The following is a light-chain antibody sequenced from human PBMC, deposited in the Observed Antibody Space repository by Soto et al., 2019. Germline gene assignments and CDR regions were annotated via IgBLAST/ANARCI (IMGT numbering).Light chain of an antibody. CDR3: SSYTCSSTPYV. V-gene: IGLV2-14*01. Sequence: QSVLTQPASVSGSPGQSITISCTGTSSDVGGYNYVSWYQQHPGKAPKLMIYDVSNRPSGVSNRFSGSKSGNTASLTISGLQAEVVADYYCSSYTCSSTPYVFVTGTKVTV. CDR1: SSDVGGYNY. CDR2: DVS. J-gene: IGLJ1*01.